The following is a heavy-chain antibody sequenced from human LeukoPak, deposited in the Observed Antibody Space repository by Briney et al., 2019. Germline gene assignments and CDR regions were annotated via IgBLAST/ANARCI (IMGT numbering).Heavy chain of an antibody. J-gene: IGHJ4*02. D-gene: IGHD1-26*01. CDR1: GYTFSSYC. CDR3: ARADLVGGRSGGSYFDY. V-gene: IGHV3-74*01. CDR2: LNSDGSSE. Sequence: GRLRLSCTASGYTFSSYCMHWVRHARGKALVCLSHLNSDGSSENYAGSVKDRFTIYRDSANNTLNLQVNSLRVKDTAVYYCARADLVGGRSGGSYFDYWGQGSLVTVSS.